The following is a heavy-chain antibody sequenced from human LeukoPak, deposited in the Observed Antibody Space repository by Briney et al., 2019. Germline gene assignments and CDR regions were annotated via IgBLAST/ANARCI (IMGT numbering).Heavy chain of an antibody. CDR1: SGSISSYY. J-gene: IGHJ4*02. Sequence: SETLSLTCTVPSGSISSYYWSWIRQPPGKGLEWIGYIYYSGSTNYNPSLKSRVTISVDTSKNQFSLKLSSVTAADTAVYYCARARSGSYLIDYWGQGTLVTVSS. D-gene: IGHD1-26*01. CDR3: ARARSGSYLIDY. V-gene: IGHV4-59*01. CDR2: IYYSGST.